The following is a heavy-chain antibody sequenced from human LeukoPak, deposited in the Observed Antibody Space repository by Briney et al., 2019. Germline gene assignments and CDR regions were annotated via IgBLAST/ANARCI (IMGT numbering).Heavy chain of an antibody. CDR1: GGSVSSGSYY. CDR3: ARAGGFFSPFGY. CDR2: IYYSGST. Sequence: TASETLSLTCAVYGGSVSSGSYYWSWIRQHPGDGLEWIGYIYYSGSTYYNPSLKSRVTISIDTSKNQFSLKLSSVTAADTAVYYCARAGGFFSPFGYWGQGTLVTVSS. D-gene: IGHD3-16*01. V-gene: IGHV4-31*11. J-gene: IGHJ4*02.